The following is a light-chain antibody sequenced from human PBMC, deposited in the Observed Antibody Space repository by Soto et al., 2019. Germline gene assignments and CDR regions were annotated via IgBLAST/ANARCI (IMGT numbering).Light chain of an antibody. CDR1: IDDIGGYDY. V-gene: IGLV2-14*03. J-gene: IGLJ1*01. CDR2: DVN. CDR3: SSYTRTYILV. Sequence: QSVLTQPASVSGSPGQSATISCTGTIDDIGGYDYVSWYQQRPGSAPQLIIYDVNNRPSGTSHRFSGYKSFHTAYLTISGLRREDVATYHFSSYTRTYILVFGTGTKLTVL.